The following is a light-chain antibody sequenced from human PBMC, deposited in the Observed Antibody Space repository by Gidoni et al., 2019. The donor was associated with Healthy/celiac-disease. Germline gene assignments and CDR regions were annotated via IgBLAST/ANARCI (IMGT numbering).Light chain of an antibody. CDR2: KAS. CDR3: QQYNSYWT. Sequence: DIQMTPSPPTLSASVGDRVTITCRASQSISSWLAWYQQKPGKAPKLLIYKASSLQSGVPSRFSGSGSGTEFTLTISSLQPDDFATYYCQQYNSYWTFGQGTKVEIK. CDR1: QSISSW. V-gene: IGKV1-5*03. J-gene: IGKJ1*01.